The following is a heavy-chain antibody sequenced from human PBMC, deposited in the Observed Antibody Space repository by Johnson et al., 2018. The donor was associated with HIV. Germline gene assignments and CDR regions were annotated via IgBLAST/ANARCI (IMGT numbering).Heavy chain of an antibody. D-gene: IGHD5-12*01. CDR1: QFTFSGCY. Sequence: QVRLVESGGGLVKPGGSLRLSCAASQFTFSGCYMNCVRQAPGKGLEWVALISSDGSGKYYADSVKGRSTISRDNSKNTLYLQMHSLTPEDTAVYYCARGAVSGYVSVDAFHIWGQGTLVTVSS. V-gene: IGHV3-30*03. J-gene: IGHJ3*02. CDR3: ARGAVSGYVSVDAFHI. CDR2: ISSDGSGK.